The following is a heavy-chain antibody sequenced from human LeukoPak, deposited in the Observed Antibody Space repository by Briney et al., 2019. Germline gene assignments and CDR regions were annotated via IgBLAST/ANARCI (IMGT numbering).Heavy chain of an antibody. D-gene: IGHD2-15*01. V-gene: IGHV3-30-3*01. CDR1: GFTFSSYA. CDR3: AREHTDCSGGSCYFDY. CDR2: ISYDGSNK. J-gene: IGHJ4*02. Sequence: GGSMRLSCAASGFTFSSYAMHWVRQAPGKGLEWVAVISYDGSNKYYADSVKGRFTISRDNSKNTLYLQMNSLRAEDTAVYYCAREHTDCSGGSCYFDYWGQGTLVTVSS.